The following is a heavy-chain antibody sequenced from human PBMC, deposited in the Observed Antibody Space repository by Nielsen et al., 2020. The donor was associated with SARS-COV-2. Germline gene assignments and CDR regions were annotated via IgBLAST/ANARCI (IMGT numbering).Heavy chain of an antibody. CDR3: ARERITMIVVVDAFDI. CDR1: GGSISSGGYY. J-gene: IGHJ3*02. V-gene: IGHV4-31*03. Sequence: SETLSLTCTVSGGSISSGGYYWSWIRQHPGKGLEWIGYIYYSGSTYYNPSLKSRVTISVDTSKNQFSLKLSSVTAADTAVYYCARERITMIVVVDAFDIWGQWTMVTVSS. CDR2: IYYSGST. D-gene: IGHD3-22*01.